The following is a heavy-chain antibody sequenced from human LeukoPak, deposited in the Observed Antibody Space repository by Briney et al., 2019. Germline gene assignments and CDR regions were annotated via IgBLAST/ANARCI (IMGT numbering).Heavy chain of an antibody. CDR2: INHSGST. J-gene: IGHJ6*02. V-gene: IGHV4-34*01. D-gene: IGHD3-3*01. Sequence: SETLSLTCAVYGGSFSGYYWSWIRQPPGKGLEWIGEINHSGSTNYNPSLKSRVTISVDTSKNQFSLKLSSVTAADTAVYYCAGGPIKFFGVVINYYYYGMDVWGQGTTVTVSS. CDR3: AGGPIKFFGVVINYYYYGMDV. CDR1: GGSFSGYY.